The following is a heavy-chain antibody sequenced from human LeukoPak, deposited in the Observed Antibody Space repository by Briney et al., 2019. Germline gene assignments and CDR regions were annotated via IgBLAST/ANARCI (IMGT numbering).Heavy chain of an antibody. V-gene: IGHV3-48*04. D-gene: IGHD3-16*01. J-gene: IGHJ6*02. CDR1: GFILSNYR. Sequence: GGSLRLSCAASGFILSNYRMNWVRQAPGKGLEWVSYISCSGNSREYAVSVEGRFTISRDNARDSLHLQMNSLRVEDTAVYYCAREGYDYVWQTTEQDGMDVWGQGTTVTVSS. CDR3: AREGYDYVWQTTEQDGMDV. CDR2: ISCSGNSR.